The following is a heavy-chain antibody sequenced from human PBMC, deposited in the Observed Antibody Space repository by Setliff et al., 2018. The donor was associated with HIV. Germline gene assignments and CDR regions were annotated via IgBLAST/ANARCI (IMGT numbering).Heavy chain of an antibody. CDR2: DSSSGYST. CDR1: GFTSSSFA. D-gene: IGHD6-13*01. CDR3: VRDRGTGTWYEGNCFDP. V-gene: IGHV3-23*01. Sequence: PGGSLRLSCEVSGFTSSSFAMSWVRQTPGRGLEWVSGDSSSGYSTYYADSVKGRFTISRDNSKNTVSLQMNSLRPEDTAVYYCVRDRGTGTWYEGNCFDPWGQGTLVTVSS. J-gene: IGHJ5*02.